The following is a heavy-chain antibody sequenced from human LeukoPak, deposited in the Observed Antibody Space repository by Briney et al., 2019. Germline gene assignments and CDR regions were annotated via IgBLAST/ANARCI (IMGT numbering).Heavy chain of an antibody. D-gene: IGHD1-26*01. CDR3: VKDFVGADEF. CDR1: GFTLSSYW. Sequence: GGSLRLSCAASGFTLSSYWMHWVRQAPGKGLVWVSRINEDGSTINYADSVRGRFTISRDIAKNTLYLQMNSLRPEDTAVYYCVKDFVGADEFWGQGTLVTVSS. CDR2: INEDGSTI. V-gene: IGHV3-74*01. J-gene: IGHJ4*02.